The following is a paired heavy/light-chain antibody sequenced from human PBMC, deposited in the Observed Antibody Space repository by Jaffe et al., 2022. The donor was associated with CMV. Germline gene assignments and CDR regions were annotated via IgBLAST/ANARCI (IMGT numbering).Light chain of an antibody. CDR1: QSISSY. CDR2: TAS. CDR3: QQSYSTPA. J-gene: IGKJ4*01. V-gene: IGKV1-39*01. Sequence: DIQMTQSPSSLSASVGDRVTITCRASQSISSYLNWYQQKPGKAPKLLIYTASNLQSGVPSRFSGSGSGTDFTLTISSLQPEDSATYYCQQSYSTPAFGGGTKVEIK.
Heavy chain of an antibody. Sequence: QVQLQESGPGLVKPSGTLSLTCAVSGDSISTSTWWSWVRQPPGKGLEWIGEIYHSGSTNYNPSLKSRATISVDKSKNQFSLKLSSVTAADTALYYCATKDYDSRGSFDYWGRGTVVTVSS. J-gene: IGHJ4*02. CDR2: IYHSGST. CDR3: ATKDYDSRGSFDY. D-gene: IGHD3-22*01. CDR1: GDSISTSTW. V-gene: IGHV4-4*02.